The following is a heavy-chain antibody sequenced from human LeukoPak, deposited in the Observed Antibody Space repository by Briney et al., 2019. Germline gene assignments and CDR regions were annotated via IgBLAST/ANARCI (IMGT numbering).Heavy chain of an antibody. CDR2: IYYSGST. D-gene: IGHD3-22*01. CDR3: ARAPHYYDSSGFHNWFDP. J-gene: IGHJ5*02. Sequence: EASETLSLTCTVSGGSISSTNYYWGWIRQPPGKGLEWIGSIYYSGSTYYNPSLNSRVTISVDTSKYQFSLNLSSVTAADTAVYYCARAPHYYDSSGFHNWFDPWGQGTLVTVSS. V-gene: IGHV4-39*01. CDR1: GGSISSTNYY.